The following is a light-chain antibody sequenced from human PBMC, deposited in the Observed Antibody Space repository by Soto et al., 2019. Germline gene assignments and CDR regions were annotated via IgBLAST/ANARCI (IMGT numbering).Light chain of an antibody. CDR1: SSDVGGYNY. V-gene: IGLV2-11*01. Sequence: QSALTQPRSVSGSPGHSVAISCTGTSSDVGGYNYVSWYQQHPGKAPKLMIYDVSERPSGVPDRFSGSKSGNTASLTISGLQAEDEADYYCCSFAGSSLVFGGGTKLTVL. J-gene: IGLJ2*01. CDR3: CSFAGSSLV. CDR2: DVS.